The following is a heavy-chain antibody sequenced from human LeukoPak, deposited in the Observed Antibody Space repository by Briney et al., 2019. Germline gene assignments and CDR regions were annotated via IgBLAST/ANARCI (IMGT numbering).Heavy chain of an antibody. V-gene: IGHV3-30*18. CDR1: GLTFRTSG. CDR3: ANGKGDCSGGDCYAWDSLEL. D-gene: IGHD2-21*01. J-gene: IGHJ3*01. CDR2: ILIDGRNE. Sequence: SLTVSCQPSGLTFRTSGMHELGQARGKGRAGVDAILIDGRNEEHVEAVKGRLTISRDNTKNTLYLHMNSLGAEDTAVYYFANGKGDCSGGDCYAWDSLELWGQGTMVTVSS.